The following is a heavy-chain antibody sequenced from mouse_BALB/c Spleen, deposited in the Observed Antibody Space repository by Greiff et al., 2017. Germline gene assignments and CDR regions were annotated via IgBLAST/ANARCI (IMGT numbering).Heavy chain of an antibody. D-gene: IGHD4-1*01. Sequence: VQLKESGGGLVQPGGSRKLSCAASGFTFSSFGMHWVRQAPEKGLEWVAYISSGSSTIYYADTVKGRFTISRDNPKNTLFLQMTSLRSEDTAMYYCARELADYWGQGTTLTVSS. V-gene: IGHV5-17*02. J-gene: IGHJ2*01. CDR3: ARELADY. CDR1: GFTFSSFG. CDR2: ISSGSSTI.